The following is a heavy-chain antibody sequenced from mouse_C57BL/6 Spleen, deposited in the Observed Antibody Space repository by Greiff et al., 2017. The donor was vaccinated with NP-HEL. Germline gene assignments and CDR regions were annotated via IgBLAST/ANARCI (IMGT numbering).Heavy chain of an antibody. V-gene: IGHV1-26*01. D-gene: IGHD1-1*01. CDR3: LIYYYGSSYVG. CDR2: INPNNGGT. Sequence: EVQLQQSGPELVKPGASVKISCKASGYTFTDYYMNWVKQSHGKSLEWIGDINPNNGGTSYNQKFKGKATLTVDKSSSTAYMELRSLTSEDSAVYYCLIYYYGSSYVGWGQGTTLTVSS. CDR1: GYTFTDYY. J-gene: IGHJ2*01.